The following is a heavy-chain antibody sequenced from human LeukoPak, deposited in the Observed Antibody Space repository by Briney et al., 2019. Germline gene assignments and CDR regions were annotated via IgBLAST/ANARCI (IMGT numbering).Heavy chain of an antibody. CDR1: GFTFSSYW. CDR3: ARDFKDYYDSSGSAPFDY. D-gene: IGHD3-22*01. CDR2: IKQDGSEK. J-gene: IGHJ4*02. V-gene: IGHV3-7*01. Sequence: GGSLRLSCAASGFTFSSYWMSWVRQAPGKGLEWVANIKQDGSEKYYVDSVKGRFTISRDNAKSSLYLQMNSLRAEDTAVYYCARDFKDYYDSSGSAPFDYWGQGTLVTVSS.